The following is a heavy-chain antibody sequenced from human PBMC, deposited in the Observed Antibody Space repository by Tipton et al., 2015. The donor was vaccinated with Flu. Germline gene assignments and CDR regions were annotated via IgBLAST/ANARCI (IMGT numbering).Heavy chain of an antibody. Sequence: QVQLVQSGAEVKKPGASVKVSCKASGYTFGGYYIHWVRQAPGKGLEWMGWISPKTGDTDCAQKFQGRVTMTRGTSITTAYMELNSLRSDDTAVYYCVVVRAPAGWGQGTLVNVSS. J-gene: IGHJ4*02. CDR2: ISPKTGDT. CDR1: GYTFGGYY. CDR3: VVVRAPAG. V-gene: IGHV1-2*02. D-gene: IGHD6-13*01.